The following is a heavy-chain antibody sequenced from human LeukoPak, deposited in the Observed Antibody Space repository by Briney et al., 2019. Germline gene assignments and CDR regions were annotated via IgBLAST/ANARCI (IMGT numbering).Heavy chain of an antibody. Sequence: PSETLSLTCAVYGGSFSGYYWSWVRQAPGKGLEWVSVIYSGGSTYYADSVKGRFTISRDNSKNTLYLQMNSLRAEDTAVYYCARAQPSGWYFYFDYWGQGTLVTVSS. J-gene: IGHJ4*02. CDR3: ARAQPSGWYFYFDY. CDR2: IYSGGST. D-gene: IGHD6-19*01. CDR1: GGSFSGYY. V-gene: IGHV3-53*01.